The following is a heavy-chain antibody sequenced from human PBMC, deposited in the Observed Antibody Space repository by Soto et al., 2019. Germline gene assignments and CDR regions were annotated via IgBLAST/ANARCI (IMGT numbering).Heavy chain of an antibody. V-gene: IGHV3-23*01. CDR1: GFTFSSYA. Sequence: GGSLRLSCEASGFTFSSYAMGWVRQAPGKGLEWVSTISASSHDTYYADSVKGRFTISRDNSKNTLYVQMNSLRAEDTAVYYCASLGVGDWANYYYYYGMDVWGQGTTVTVSS. CDR3: ASLGVGDWANYYYYYGMDV. D-gene: IGHD2-21*02. J-gene: IGHJ6*02. CDR2: ISASSHDT.